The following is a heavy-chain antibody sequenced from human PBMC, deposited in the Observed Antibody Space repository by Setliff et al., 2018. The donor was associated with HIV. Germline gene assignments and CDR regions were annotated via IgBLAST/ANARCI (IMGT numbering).Heavy chain of an antibody. CDR1: GFTFSDYY. V-gene: IGHV3-11*04. CDR2: ISSSGSTI. Sequence: GGSLRLSCAASGFTFSDYYMGWIRQAPGKGLECVSYISSSGSTIYYADSVKGRFTISRDNARNSLVLQMNSLRADDTAVYYCARVRPLGYCSTGACPPDYWGQGTLVTVSS. CDR3: ARVRPLGYCSTGACPPDY. J-gene: IGHJ4*02. D-gene: IGHD2-8*01.